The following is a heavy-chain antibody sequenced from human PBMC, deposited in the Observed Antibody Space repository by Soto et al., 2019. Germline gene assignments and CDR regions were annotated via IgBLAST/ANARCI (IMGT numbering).Heavy chain of an antibody. CDR2: VSAYIGQT. J-gene: IGHJ4*02. V-gene: IGHV1-18*04. CDR3: ARDRSSSDY. CDR1: GYTFTSYG. Sequence: QVQLVQSGAEVKKDGASVKVSCKASGYTFTSYGISWVRQAPGQGLEWMGWVSAYIGQTDYAQKFQGRVTMTTDTATSTAYMELRSLTSDDTAVYYCARDRSSSDYWGQGTLVTVSS. D-gene: IGHD6-13*01.